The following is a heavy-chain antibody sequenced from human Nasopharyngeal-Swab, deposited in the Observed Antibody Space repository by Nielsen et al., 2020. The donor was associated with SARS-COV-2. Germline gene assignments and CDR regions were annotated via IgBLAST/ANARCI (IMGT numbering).Heavy chain of an antibody. D-gene: IGHD3-10*01. V-gene: IGHV4-34*01. Sequence: SETLFLTCAVYGGSFSGYYWSWIRQPPGKGLEWIAEINHSGRTNYNPSLKSRVTISIDTSKNQFSLKLKSVTAADTALYYCARTGDYYGSGRIYFDFWGRGTLVTVSS. J-gene: IGHJ2*01. CDR2: INHSGRT. CDR3: ARTGDYYGSGRIYFDF. CDR1: GGSFSGYY.